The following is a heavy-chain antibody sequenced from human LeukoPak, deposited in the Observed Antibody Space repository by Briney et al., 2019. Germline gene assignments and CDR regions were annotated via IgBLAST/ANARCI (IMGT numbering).Heavy chain of an antibody. CDR3: ARDLDWTFDI. J-gene: IGHJ3*02. CDR2: ITSVSSIL. CDR1: GFTFSSYT. Sequence: GGSLRLSCAASGFTFSSYTMNWVRQAPGKGLEWVSYITSVSSILSYAASVKGRFTISRDNAKNSLYLQMNSLRDEDTAVYYCARDLDWTFDIWGQGTMVTVSS. V-gene: IGHV3-48*02. D-gene: IGHD1-1*01.